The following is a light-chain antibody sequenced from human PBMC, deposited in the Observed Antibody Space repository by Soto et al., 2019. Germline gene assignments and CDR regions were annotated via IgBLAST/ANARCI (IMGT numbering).Light chain of an antibody. Sequence: QSALTQPASVSGSPGQSITISCTGTSSDVGGYNYVSWYQQHPGKAPKLMIYDVSNRPSGVSNRFSGSKSGNTASLTISGLAAEDKADYYCSSYTSSSTRVFGGGTKLTVL. CDR2: DVS. CDR3: SSYTSSSTRV. V-gene: IGLV2-14*01. J-gene: IGLJ3*02. CDR1: SSDVGGYNY.